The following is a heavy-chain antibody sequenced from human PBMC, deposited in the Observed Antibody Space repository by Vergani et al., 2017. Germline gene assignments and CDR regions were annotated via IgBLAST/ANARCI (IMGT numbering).Heavy chain of an antibody. CDR1: GFTFSNYA. D-gene: IGHD2-2*01. V-gene: IGHV3-23*01. CDR2: ISGSGDRT. J-gene: IGHJ4*02. CDR3: TKERTSAGYFDY. Sequence: EVQLLESGGGLVQPGGSLRLSCAASGFTFSNYAMSWVRQAPGKGLEWVSAISGSGDRTYYTDSVKGRFTISRDNSKHTLYLQMNSLRAEATALYYCTKERTSAGYFDYGGRGTLVTVSS.